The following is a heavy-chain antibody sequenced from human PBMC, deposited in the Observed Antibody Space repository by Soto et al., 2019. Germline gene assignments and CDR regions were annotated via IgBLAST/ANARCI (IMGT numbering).Heavy chain of an antibody. V-gene: IGHV3-30*18. CDR3: AKETDIHYYYYGMDV. Sequence: GGSLRLSCAASGFTFSSYGMHWVRQAPGKGLEWVAVISYDGSNKYYADSVKGRFTISRDNSKNTLYLQMNSLRAEDTAVYYCAKETDIHYYYYGMDVWGQGTTVTVYS. CDR2: ISYDGSNK. J-gene: IGHJ6*02. CDR1: GFTFSSYG.